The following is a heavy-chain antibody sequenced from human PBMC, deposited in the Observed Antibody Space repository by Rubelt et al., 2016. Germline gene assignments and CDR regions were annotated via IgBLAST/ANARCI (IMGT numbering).Heavy chain of an antibody. J-gene: IGHJ4*02. D-gene: IGHD1-14*01. CDR2: ISYDGSNK. Sequence: VCGGGVVQPGRSLRLSCAASGFTFSSYGMHWVRQAPGKGLEWVAVISYDGSNKYYADSVKGRFTISRDNSKNTLYLQMNSLRAEDTAVYDCAKGSRGAATGANFDDWGQGTLVTVSS. CDR1: GFTFSSYG. V-gene: IGHV3-30*18. CDR3: AKGSRGAATGANFDD.